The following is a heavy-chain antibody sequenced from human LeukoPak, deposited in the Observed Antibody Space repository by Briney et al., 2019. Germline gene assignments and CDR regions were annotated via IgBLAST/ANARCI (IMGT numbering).Heavy chain of an antibody. D-gene: IGHD5-24*01. Sequence: GGSLLHGCAASGYPFSSYIMNWGRQAPGKGLEWVSAITGRGRSTYYADSVKGRFTISRDSAKNLVYLQMNSLRAEDTAIYYGARDGAGYTQYYFVYWGQGTLVTVSS. CDR1: GYPFSSYI. CDR2: ITGRGRST. CDR3: ARDGAGYTQYYFVY. J-gene: IGHJ4*02. V-gene: IGHV3-21*01.